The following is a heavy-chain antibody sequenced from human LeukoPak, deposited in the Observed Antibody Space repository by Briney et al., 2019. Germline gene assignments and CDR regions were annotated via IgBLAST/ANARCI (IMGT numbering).Heavy chain of an antibody. CDR1: GFTFSNYW. Sequence: GGSLRLSCAASGFTFSNYWMYWVRQAPGKGLVWVSRINSDGSTTTYADSVGGRFTISRDNAKNTLYLQMNSLRAEDTAVYYCSGSVCSSTSCYGYSGMDVWGQGTTVTVSS. CDR3: SGSVCSSTSCYGYSGMDV. D-gene: IGHD2-2*01. CDR2: INSDGSTT. J-gene: IGHJ6*02. V-gene: IGHV3-74*01.